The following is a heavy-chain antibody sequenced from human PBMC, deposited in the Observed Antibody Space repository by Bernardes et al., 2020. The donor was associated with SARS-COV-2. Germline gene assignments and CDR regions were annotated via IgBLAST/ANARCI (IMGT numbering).Heavy chain of an antibody. Sequence: SETLSLTCAVYGVSFSGYYWSWIRQPPGKGLEWVGEINHSGSTTYNPSLKSRLTISVETSKNQFSLKLSSVTAADTAVYYCARGRSSIHMILVVFTGGIFYFDYWGQGTLVTVSS. CDR3: ARGRSSIHMILVVFTGGIFYFDY. CDR2: INHSGST. CDR1: GVSFSGYY. D-gene: IGHD3-22*01. J-gene: IGHJ4*02. V-gene: IGHV4-34*01.